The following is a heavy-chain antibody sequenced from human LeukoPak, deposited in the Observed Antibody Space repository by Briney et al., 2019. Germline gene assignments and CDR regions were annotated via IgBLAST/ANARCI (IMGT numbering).Heavy chain of an antibody. Sequence: SETLSLTCAVSGGSISSNNWWSWVRQPPGKGLEWIGEIYHSGSTNYNPSLKSRVTILVNKSKNQFSLKLSSVTAADTAVYYCVLYFDWIDRRYFDYWGQGTLVTVSS. CDR1: GGSISSNNW. V-gene: IGHV4-4*02. D-gene: IGHD3-9*01. J-gene: IGHJ4*02. CDR3: VLYFDWIDRRYFDY. CDR2: IYHSGST.